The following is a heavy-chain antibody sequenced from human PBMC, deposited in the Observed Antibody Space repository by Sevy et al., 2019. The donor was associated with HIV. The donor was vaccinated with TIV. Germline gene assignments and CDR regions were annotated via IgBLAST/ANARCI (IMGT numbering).Heavy chain of an antibody. J-gene: IGHJ3*01. D-gene: IGHD3-10*01. CDR2: ISSSSNYL. CDR1: GFTFNTYT. Sequence: GGSLRLSCSASGFTFNTYTMNWVRQAPGKGLEWVSSISSSSNYLYYADSLKGRFTISRDNARNSLYLQMSSLRAEDTAVYYCARPYGSGSWEAFDLWGQGTMVNVSS. V-gene: IGHV3-21*01. CDR3: ARPYGSGSWEAFDL.